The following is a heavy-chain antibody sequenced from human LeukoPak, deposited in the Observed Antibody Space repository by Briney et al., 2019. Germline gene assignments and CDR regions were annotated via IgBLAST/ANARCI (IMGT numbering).Heavy chain of an antibody. CDR2: ISGSGGST. J-gene: IGHJ4*02. CDR1: GFTFSSYA. V-gene: IGHV3-23*01. Sequence: GGSLRLSCAASGFTFSSYAMSWVRQAPGKGLEWVSAISGSGGSTYYADSVKGRFTISRDNSKNTLYLQMNSLRAEDTAVYYCASGTLPTQQLEDYFDYWGQGTLVTVSS. D-gene: IGHD6-13*01. CDR3: ASGTLPTQQLEDYFDY.